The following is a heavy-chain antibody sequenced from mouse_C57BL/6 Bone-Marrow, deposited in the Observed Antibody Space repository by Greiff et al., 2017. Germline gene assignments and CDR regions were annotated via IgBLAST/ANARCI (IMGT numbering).Heavy chain of an antibody. CDR2: IFPGDGDT. V-gene: IGHV1-80*01. CDR1: GYAFSSYW. CDR3: AKAMVTKD. J-gene: IGHJ3*01. D-gene: IGHD2-13*01. Sequence: LLESGAELVKPGASVKISCKASGYAFSSYWMNWVKQRPGKGLEWIGQIFPGDGDTNYNGKFKGKATMTADKSSITAYMQLSSLTSEDSAVYYCAKAMVTKDWGQGTLVTVSA.